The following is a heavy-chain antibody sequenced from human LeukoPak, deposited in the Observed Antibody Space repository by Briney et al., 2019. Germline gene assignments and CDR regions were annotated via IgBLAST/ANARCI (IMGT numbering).Heavy chain of an antibody. CDR3: ARGYDSSGYFPDY. J-gene: IGHJ4*02. Sequence: PGGSLRLSSAASGFTFSSYSMNWVRQAPGKGLEWVSSISSSSSYIYYADSVKGRFTISRDNAKNSLYLQMNSLRAEDTAVYYCARGYDSSGYFPDYWGQGTLVTVSS. D-gene: IGHD3-22*01. CDR2: ISSSSSYI. V-gene: IGHV3-21*06. CDR1: GFTFSSYS.